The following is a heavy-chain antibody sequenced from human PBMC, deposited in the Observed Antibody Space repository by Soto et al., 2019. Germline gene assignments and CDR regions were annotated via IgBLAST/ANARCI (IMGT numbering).Heavy chain of an antibody. Sequence: SVKVSCKASGYTITRYGVGWVRQAPGQGLEWMGWISAYNGNTNYAQKLQGRVTMTTDTSTSTAYMELRSLRSDDTAVYYCARLTSVFYWYFDYWGQGTLVTVSS. D-gene: IGHD2-2*01. CDR1: GYTITRYG. CDR2: ISAYNGNT. CDR3: ARLTSVFYWYFDY. V-gene: IGHV1-18*01. J-gene: IGHJ4*02.